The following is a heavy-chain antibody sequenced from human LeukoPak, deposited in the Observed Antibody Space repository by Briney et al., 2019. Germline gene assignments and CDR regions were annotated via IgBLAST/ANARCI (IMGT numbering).Heavy chain of an antibody. CDR2: INPSGGST. CDR3: ARDGGVTTVTTQGAFDY. D-gene: IGHD4-17*01. Sequence: ASVKVSCKASGYTFTSYYMHWVRQAPGQGLEWMGIINPSGGSTSYAQKFQGRVTMTRDTSTSTVYMELGSLGSEDTAVYYCARDGGVTTVTTQGAFDYWGQGTLVTVSS. CDR1: GYTFTSYY. J-gene: IGHJ4*02. V-gene: IGHV1-46*01.